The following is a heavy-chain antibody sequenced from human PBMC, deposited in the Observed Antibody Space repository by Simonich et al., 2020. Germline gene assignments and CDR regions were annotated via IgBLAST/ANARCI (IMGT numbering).Heavy chain of an antibody. V-gene: IGHV4-59*08. Sequence: QVQLQESGPGLVKPSETLSLTCTVSGGSISSYYWSWIRQPPGKGLEWIGYIYYSGSTNDNPSLKRRVTISVDTSKNQFSLKLSSVTAADTAVYYCARHDRWLQFYFDYWGQGTLVTVSS. D-gene: IGHD5-12*01. CDR2: IYYSGST. CDR3: ARHDRWLQFYFDY. CDR1: GGSISSYY. J-gene: IGHJ4*02.